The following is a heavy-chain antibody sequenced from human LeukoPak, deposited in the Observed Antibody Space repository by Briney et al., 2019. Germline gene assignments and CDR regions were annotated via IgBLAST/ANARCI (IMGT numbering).Heavy chain of an antibody. CDR1: GFAFTSSA. CDR3: ASPDTAMGETYYYYYGMDV. D-gene: IGHD5-18*01. Sequence: EASVKVSCKASGFAFTSSAMQWVRQARGQRLEWIGWIVVGSGNTNYAQKFQERVTITRDMSTSTAYMELSSLRSEDTAVYYCASPDTAMGETYYYYYGMDVWGQGTTVTVSS. J-gene: IGHJ6*02. V-gene: IGHV1-58*02. CDR2: IVVGSGNT.